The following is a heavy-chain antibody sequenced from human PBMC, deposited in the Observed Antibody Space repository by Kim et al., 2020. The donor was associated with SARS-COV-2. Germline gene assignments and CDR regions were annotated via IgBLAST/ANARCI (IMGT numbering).Heavy chain of an antibody. D-gene: IGHD5-18*01. Sequence: SETLSLTCTVSGGSISSSSYYWGWIRQPPGKGLEWIGSIYYSGSTYYNPSLKSRVTISVDTSKNQFSLKLSSVTAADTAVYYCASSRGYSYGYGYWGQGTLVTVSS. CDR1: GGSISSSSYY. J-gene: IGHJ4*02. CDR2: IYYSGST. V-gene: IGHV4-39*01. CDR3: ASSRGYSYGYGY.